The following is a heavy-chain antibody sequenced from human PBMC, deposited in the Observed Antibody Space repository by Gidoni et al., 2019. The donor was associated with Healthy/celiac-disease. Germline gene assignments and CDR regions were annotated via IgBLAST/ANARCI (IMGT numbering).Heavy chain of an antibody. CDR1: GGTFSSYA. D-gene: IGHD3-3*01. J-gene: IGHJ6*02. CDR2: IIPILGIA. CDR3: ARVREYYDFWSGYATSSGGLGMDV. V-gene: IGHV1-69*04. Sequence: QVQLVQSGAEVKKPGSSVKVSCKASGGTFSSYAISWVRQAPGQGLEWMGRIIPILGIANYAQKFQGRVTITADKSTSTAYMELSSLRSEDTAVYYCARVREYYDFWSGYATSSGGLGMDVWGQGTTVTVSS.